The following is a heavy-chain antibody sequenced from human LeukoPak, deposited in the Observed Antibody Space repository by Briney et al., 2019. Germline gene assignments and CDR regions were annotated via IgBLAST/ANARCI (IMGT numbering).Heavy chain of an antibody. Sequence: SQTLSLTCSVSGVSVSDGRYYWTWIRQHPGKGLEWIGYKYYGGSAKYNPSLKSRLTISIDTSKNQFSLQLSSVTAADTATYYCATPYCSSLSCLDVFNMWGQGTRVTLSS. D-gene: IGHD2-2*01. CDR3: ATPYCSSLSCLDVFNM. CDR1: GVSVSDGRYY. J-gene: IGHJ3*02. CDR2: KYYGGSA. V-gene: IGHV4-31*03.